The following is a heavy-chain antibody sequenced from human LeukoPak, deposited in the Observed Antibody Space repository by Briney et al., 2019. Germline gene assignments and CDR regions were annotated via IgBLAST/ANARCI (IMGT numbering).Heavy chain of an antibody. J-gene: IGHJ3*02. Sequence: GASVKIPCKASGYTFTGPYIHWMRQAPGQGLEWMGWINPNSGGTKYAQRFQGRVTVTRDTSISTAYMELSRLRSDDTAVYYCASETGGGSWSAFDSWGQGTMVTVSS. V-gene: IGHV1-2*02. D-gene: IGHD2-15*01. CDR1: GYTFTGPY. CDR2: INPNSGGT. CDR3: ASETGGGSWSAFDS.